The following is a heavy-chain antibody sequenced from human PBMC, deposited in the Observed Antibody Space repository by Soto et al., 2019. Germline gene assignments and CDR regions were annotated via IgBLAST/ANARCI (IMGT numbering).Heavy chain of an antibody. Sequence: PSETLSLTCAVYGGSFSGYYWSWIRQPPGKGLEWIGEINHSGSTNYNPSLKSRVTISVDTSKNQFSLKLSPVTAADTAVYYCARFCYYGSGSYYNIDYYYYLDVWGKGTTVTVSS. CDR2: INHSGST. CDR1: GGSFSGYY. D-gene: IGHD3-10*01. CDR3: ARFCYYGSGSYYNIDYYYYLDV. V-gene: IGHV4-34*01. J-gene: IGHJ6*03.